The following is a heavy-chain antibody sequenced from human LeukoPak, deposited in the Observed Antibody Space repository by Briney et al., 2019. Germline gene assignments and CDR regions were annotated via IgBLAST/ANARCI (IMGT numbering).Heavy chain of an antibody. V-gene: IGHV4-59*08. CDR1: GGSISSYY. J-gene: IGHJ4*02. D-gene: IGHD5-18*01. CDR3: AESNGYSYGYFDY. Sequence: SETLSLTCTVSGGSISSYYWSWIRQPPGKGLEWIGYIYYSGSTNYNPSLKSRVTISVDTSKNQFSLKLSSVTAADTAVYYCAESNGYSYGYFDYWGQGTLVTVSS. CDR2: IYYSGST.